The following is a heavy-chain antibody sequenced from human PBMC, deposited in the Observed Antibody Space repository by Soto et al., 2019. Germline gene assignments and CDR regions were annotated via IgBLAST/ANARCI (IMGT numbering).Heavy chain of an antibody. CDR3: ARSYGSGSFITLYYFDY. Sequence: GGSLRLSCAASGFTFSSYSMNWVRQAPGKGLEWVSSISSISSYIYYADSVKGRFTISRDNAKNSLYLQMNSLRAEDTAVYYCARSYGSGSFITLYYFDYWGQGTLVTVSS. CDR2: ISSISSYI. CDR1: GFTFSSYS. J-gene: IGHJ4*02. D-gene: IGHD3-10*01. V-gene: IGHV3-21*01.